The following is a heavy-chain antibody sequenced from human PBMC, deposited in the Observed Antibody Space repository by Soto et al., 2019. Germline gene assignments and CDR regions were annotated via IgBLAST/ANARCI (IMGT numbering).Heavy chain of an antibody. CDR3: ASVAAAGTVNWFDP. V-gene: IGHV1-24*01. J-gene: IGHJ5*02. CDR2: FDPEDGET. Sequence: ASVKVSCKVSGYTLTELSMHWVRQAPGKGLEWMGGFDPEDGETIYAQKFQCRVTMTEDTSTDTAYMELSSLRSEDTAVYYCASVAAAGTVNWFDPWGQGTLVTVSS. CDR1: GYTLTELS. D-gene: IGHD6-13*01.